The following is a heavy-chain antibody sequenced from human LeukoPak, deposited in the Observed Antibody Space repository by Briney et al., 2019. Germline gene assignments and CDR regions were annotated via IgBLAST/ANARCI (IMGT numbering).Heavy chain of an antibody. J-gene: IGHJ4*02. CDR2: ISSNGGST. V-gene: IGHV3-64D*09. D-gene: IGHD3-22*01. CDR1: RFTFSSYA. Sequence: PGGSLRLSWSASRFTFSSYAMHWVSQAPGKGLEYVSAISSNGGSTYYADSVKGRFTISRDNSKNTLYLQMSSLRAEDTAAYYCVSSRRYYDSSGYPYWGQGTLVIVSS. CDR3: VSSRRYYDSSGYPY.